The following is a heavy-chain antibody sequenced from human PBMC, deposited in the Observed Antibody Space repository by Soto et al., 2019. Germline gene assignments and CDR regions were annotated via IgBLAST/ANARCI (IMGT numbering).Heavy chain of an antibody. D-gene: IGHD2-15*01. CDR2: IFPDDSDT. CDR3: ARKGKNSRGQYWLDP. CDR1: GFTFTSYW. V-gene: IGHV5-51*07. J-gene: IGHJ5*02. Sequence: PGESLKISCKGSGFTFTSYWIAWVHQMPGKGLEWMGIIFPDDSDTRYSPSFQGQVTISADKSISTAYLQWSSLKASDTAMYYCARKGKNSRGQYWLDPWGQGTLVTVSS.